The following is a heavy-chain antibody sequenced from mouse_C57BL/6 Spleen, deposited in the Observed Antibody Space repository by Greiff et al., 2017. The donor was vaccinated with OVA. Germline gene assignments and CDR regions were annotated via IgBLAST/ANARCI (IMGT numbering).Heavy chain of an antibody. CDR3: ARDVEVTTVVAEGYFDV. D-gene: IGHD1-1*01. V-gene: IGHV5-4*01. Sequence: EVQGVESGGGLVKPGGSLKLSCAASGFTFSSYAMSWVRQTPEKRLEWVATISDGGSYTYYPDNVKGRFTISRDNAKNNLYLQMSHLKSEDTAMYYCARDVEVTTVVAEGYFDVWGTGTTVTVSS. J-gene: IGHJ1*03. CDR2: ISDGGSYT. CDR1: GFTFSSYA.